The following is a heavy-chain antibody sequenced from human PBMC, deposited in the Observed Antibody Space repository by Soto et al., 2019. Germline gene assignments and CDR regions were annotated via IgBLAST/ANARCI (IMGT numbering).Heavy chain of an antibody. J-gene: IGHJ4*02. Sequence: GVSRRLSCSASGFAFSSYARHWVRQAPGKGLEYVSAISSNGGSTYYADSVKGRFTISRDNSKNTLYLQMSSLRAEDTAVYYCVKGDYGASPTYRDSRGQGTLLTISS. CDR2: ISSNGGST. V-gene: IGHV3-64D*06. CDR1: GFAFSSYA. CDR3: VKGDYGASPTYRDS. D-gene: IGHD4-17*01.